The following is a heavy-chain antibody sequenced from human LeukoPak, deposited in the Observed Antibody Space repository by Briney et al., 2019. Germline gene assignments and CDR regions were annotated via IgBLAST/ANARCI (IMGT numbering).Heavy chain of an antibody. CDR3: ARDGRLGIDY. Sequence: GGSQSLLCAASGFTFSNYAMHWVRQAPGKGLEWVAVIWYDGSNKYYADSVKGRFTISRDKSKNTLYLQMNSLRAEDTAVYYCARDGRLGIDYWGQRALVTVSS. D-gene: IGHD3-16*01. CDR1: GFTFSNYA. J-gene: IGHJ4*02. CDR2: IWYDGSNK. V-gene: IGHV3-33*01.